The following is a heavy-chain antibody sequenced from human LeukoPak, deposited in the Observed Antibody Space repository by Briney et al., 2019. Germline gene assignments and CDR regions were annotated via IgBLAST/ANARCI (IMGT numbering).Heavy chain of an antibody. J-gene: IGHJ4*02. CDR3: ARGGGNRFPD. CDR1: GFTFTNAW. D-gene: IGHD2/OR15-2a*01. V-gene: IGHV3-15*01. Sequence: GGSLRLSCAASGFTFTNAWMSWVRQAPGRGLEWVGLVKSESDGGTAVYAAPVKGRFTISRDDSRNTLYLQMNSLKTEDTAVYYCARGGGNRFPDWGQGTLVTVSS. CDR2: VKSESDGGTA.